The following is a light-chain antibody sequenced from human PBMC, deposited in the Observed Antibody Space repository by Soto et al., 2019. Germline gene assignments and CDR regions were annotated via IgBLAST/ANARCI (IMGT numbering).Light chain of an antibody. CDR1: QSVSSSY. CDR2: GAS. J-gene: IGKJ4*01. CDR3: LPAYIPIT. Sequence: VMTQSPVTLSVTPRERTTLSCRASQSVSSSYLSWYQQKPGQAPRLLIYGASTRATGIPARFSGSGSGTDFTLTFSIQEPDDFGVYSCLPAYIPITFCGGSML. V-gene: IGKV3D-7*01.